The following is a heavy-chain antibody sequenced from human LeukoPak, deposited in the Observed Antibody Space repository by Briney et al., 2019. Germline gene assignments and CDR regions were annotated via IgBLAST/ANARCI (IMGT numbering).Heavy chain of an antibody. Sequence: QAGGSLRLSCAASGFTFSSYGMHWVRQAPGKGLEWVSGTSGSGESTYYADSVKGRFTTSRDNSKNTLYLQMNSLRAEDTAVYYCAKDKVHYGDIYLDYWGQGTLVTVSS. CDR2: TSGSGEST. J-gene: IGHJ4*02. V-gene: IGHV3-23*01. D-gene: IGHD4-17*01. CDR1: GFTFSSYG. CDR3: AKDKVHYGDIYLDY.